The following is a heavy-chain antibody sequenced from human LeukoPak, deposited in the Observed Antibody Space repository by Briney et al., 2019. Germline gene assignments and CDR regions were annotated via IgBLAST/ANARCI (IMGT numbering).Heavy chain of an antibody. V-gene: IGHV3-7*03. Sequence: ETLSLTCAVYGGSFSGYYWSWIRQPPGKGLEWVANIKQDGSEKYYVDSVKGRFTISRDNSKNTLYLQMNSLRDDDTAVYYCAKGTNIVVVASAPNNPSDHWGQGTLVTVSS. CDR2: IKQDGSEK. CDR1: GGSFSGYY. J-gene: IGHJ4*02. CDR3: AKGTNIVVVASAPNNPSDH. D-gene: IGHD2-2*01.